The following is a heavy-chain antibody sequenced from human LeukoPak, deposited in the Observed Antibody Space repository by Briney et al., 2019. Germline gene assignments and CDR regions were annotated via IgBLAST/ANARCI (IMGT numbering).Heavy chain of an antibody. D-gene: IGHD3-22*01. CDR2: MNPNSGNT. J-gene: IGHJ4*02. Sequence: ASVKVSCKASGYTFTSYDINWVRQAPGQGLEWMGWMNPNSGNTGYAQKFQGRVTMTTDTSTSTAYMELRSLRSDDTAVYYCARALFYDNSGFYNWGQGTLVTVSS. CDR1: GYTFTSYD. CDR3: ARALFYDNSGFYN. V-gene: IGHV1-8*01.